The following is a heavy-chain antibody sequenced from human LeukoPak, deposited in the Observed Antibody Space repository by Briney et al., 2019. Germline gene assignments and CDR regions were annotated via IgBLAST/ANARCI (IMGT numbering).Heavy chain of an antibody. CDR2: ISYDGSNK. CDR3: AKDPDSGWLNYYFDY. J-gene: IGHJ4*02. Sequence: GGSLRLSCAASGFTFSSYGMHWVRQAPGKGLEWVAVISYDGSNKYYADSVKGRFTISRDNSKNTQYLQMNSLRAEDTAVYYCAKDPDSGWLNYYFDYWGQGTLVTVSS. D-gene: IGHD6-19*01. CDR1: GFTFSSYG. V-gene: IGHV3-30*18.